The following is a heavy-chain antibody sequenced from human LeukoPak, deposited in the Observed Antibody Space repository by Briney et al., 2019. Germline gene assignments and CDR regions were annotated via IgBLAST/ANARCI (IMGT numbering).Heavy chain of an antibody. D-gene: IGHD5-12*01. Sequence: SETLSLTCTVSGGSISSSSYYWGWIRQPPGKGLEWIGSIYYSGSTYYNPSLKSRVTISVDTSKNQFSLKLSSVTAADTAVYYCARRYSGYTFDYWGQGTLVTVSS. CDR1: GGSISSSSYY. CDR2: IYYSGST. CDR3: ARRYSGYTFDY. J-gene: IGHJ4*02. V-gene: IGHV4-39*01.